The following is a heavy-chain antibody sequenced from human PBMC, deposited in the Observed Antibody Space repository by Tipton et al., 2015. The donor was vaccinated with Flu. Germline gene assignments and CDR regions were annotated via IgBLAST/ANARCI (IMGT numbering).Heavy chain of an antibody. D-gene: IGHD6-13*01. CDR1: GGSFSGYY. CDR3: ARGLSSSSWRYYYYGMDV. V-gene: IGHV4-34*01. J-gene: IGHJ6*02. Sequence: TLSLTCAVYGGSFSGYYWSWIRQPPGKGLEWIGEINHSGSTNYNPSLKSRVTISVDTSKNQFSLKLSSVTAADTAVYYCARGLSSSSWRYYYYGMDVWGQGTTVTVSS. CDR2: INHSGST.